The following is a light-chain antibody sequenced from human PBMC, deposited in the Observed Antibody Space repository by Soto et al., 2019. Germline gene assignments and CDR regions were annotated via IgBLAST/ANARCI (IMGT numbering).Light chain of an antibody. J-gene: IGLJ2*01. Sequence: QSVLTQPPSVSAAPGQKVSISCSGSRSNIGINFVTWYQRLPGAAPKLIIYDNDKRPSGVPARFSASRSGTSATLAVTGLQTGDEAGYFCGTWDSDLSGVVFGGGTKLTVL. V-gene: IGLV1-51*01. CDR3: GTWDSDLSGVV. CDR1: RSNIGINF. CDR2: DND.